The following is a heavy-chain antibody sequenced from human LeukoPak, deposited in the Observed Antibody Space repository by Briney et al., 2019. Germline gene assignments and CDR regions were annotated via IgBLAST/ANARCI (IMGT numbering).Heavy chain of an antibody. Sequence: GGSLRLSCAASGFTFSSYAMHWVRQAPGKGLEWVAVISYDGSNKYYADSVKGRFTISRDNSKNTLYLQMNSLRAEDTAVYYCARDHNTVTTTYFDYWGQGPLVTVSS. J-gene: IGHJ4*02. V-gene: IGHV3-30-3*01. CDR2: ISYDGSNK. D-gene: IGHD4-17*01. CDR1: GFTFSSYA. CDR3: ARDHNTVTTTYFDY.